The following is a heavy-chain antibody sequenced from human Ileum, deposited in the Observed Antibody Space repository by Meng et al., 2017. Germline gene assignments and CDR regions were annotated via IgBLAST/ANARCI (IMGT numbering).Heavy chain of an antibody. CDR1: GDSISSSQW. Sequence: SETLSLTCVVSGDSISSSQWWSWLRQSPEKGLEWIGEIHLGASNNYHPSFESRVTMSVDKSKNQFSMDLTSVTAADTAVYYCAKNGRDRSFDYWGQGTLVTVSS. D-gene: IGHD3-16*02. J-gene: IGHJ4*02. CDR3: AKNGRDRSFDY. V-gene: IGHV4-4*02. CDR2: IHLGASN.